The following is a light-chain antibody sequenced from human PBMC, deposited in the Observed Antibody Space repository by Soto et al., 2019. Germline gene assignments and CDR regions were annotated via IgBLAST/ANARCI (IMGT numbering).Light chain of an antibody. CDR2: DVS. CDR1: SSDVGGYDH. J-gene: IGLJ3*02. CDR3: SSYTSKDTLV. V-gene: IGLV2-14*03. Sequence: QSALTQPASVSGSPGQSITISCTGTSSDVGGYDHVPWYQQHPGKAPKLIIYDVSIRPSGVSNRFSGSKSGNTASLAVSGLQAEDEADYYCSSYTSKDTLVFGGGTKLTVL.